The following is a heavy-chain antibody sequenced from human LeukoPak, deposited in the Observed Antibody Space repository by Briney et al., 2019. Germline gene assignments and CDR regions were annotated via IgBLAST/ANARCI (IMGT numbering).Heavy chain of an antibody. CDR1: GGSISSGSYY. D-gene: IGHD2-15*01. CDR2: IYTSGST. Sequence: SQTLSLTCTVSGGSISSGSYYWSWIRQPAGKGLEWIGRIYTSGSTNYNPSLKSRVTISVDTSKNQFSLKLSSVTAADTAVYYCARKDSYYYYMDVWGKGTTVTVSS. V-gene: IGHV4-61*02. CDR3: ARKDSYYYYMDV. J-gene: IGHJ6*03.